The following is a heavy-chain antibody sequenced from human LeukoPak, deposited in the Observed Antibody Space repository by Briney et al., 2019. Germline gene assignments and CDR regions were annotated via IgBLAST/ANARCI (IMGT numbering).Heavy chain of an antibody. CDR1: GYTFTSYG. CDR2: INPSGGST. V-gene: IGHV1-46*01. CDR3: ARGPPYGGNSPYFDY. D-gene: IGHD4-23*01. J-gene: IGHJ4*02. Sequence: ASVKVSCKTSGYTFTSYGISWVRQAPGQGLEWMGIINPSGGSTSYAQKFQGRVTMTRDTSTSTVYMELSSLRSEDTAVYYCARGPPYGGNSPYFDYWGQGTLVTVSS.